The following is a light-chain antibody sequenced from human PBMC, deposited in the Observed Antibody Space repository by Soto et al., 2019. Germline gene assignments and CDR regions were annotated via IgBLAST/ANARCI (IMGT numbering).Light chain of an antibody. CDR1: QSVSSN. V-gene: IGKV3-15*01. CDR3: HQYNNWPLT. Sequence: EIVMTQSPATLSVSPGERATLSCRASQSVSSNLAWYQQKPGQAPRLIVFGASTRATGIPDRFSGSGSGTLFTLTVISLQPEDLAVYYCHQYNNWPLTFGGGTKVEIK. J-gene: IGKJ4*01. CDR2: GAS.